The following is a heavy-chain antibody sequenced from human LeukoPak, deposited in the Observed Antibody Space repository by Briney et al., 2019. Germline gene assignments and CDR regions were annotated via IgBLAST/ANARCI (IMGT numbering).Heavy chain of an antibody. J-gene: IGHJ5*02. CDR2: IKQDGSEK. Sequence: GGSLRLSCAVSGFDFSTYWMTWVRQAPGKGLEWVANIKQDGSEKYYVDSVKGRFTISRDNAKNSLYLQMNSLRAEDTAVYYCARDFGRYDYVWGSYPSNWFDPWGQGTLVTVSS. CDR3: ARDFGRYDYVWGSYPSNWFDP. CDR1: GFDFSTYW. D-gene: IGHD3-16*01. V-gene: IGHV3-7*01.